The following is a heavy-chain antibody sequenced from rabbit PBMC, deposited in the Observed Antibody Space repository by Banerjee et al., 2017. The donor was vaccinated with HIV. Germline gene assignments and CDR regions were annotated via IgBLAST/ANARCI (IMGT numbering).Heavy chain of an antibody. Sequence: SLTLTCKASGFDFSSNAMCWVRQAPGKGPEWIACIYNSDGSTYYASWAKGRFTISRTSSTTVTLQMTSLTAADTATYFCARDLAGVIGWNFGLWGPGTLVTVS. CDR1: GFDFSSNA. J-gene: IGHJ4*01. CDR2: IYNSDGST. CDR3: ARDLAGVIGWNFGL. V-gene: IGHV1S47*01. D-gene: IGHD4-1*01.